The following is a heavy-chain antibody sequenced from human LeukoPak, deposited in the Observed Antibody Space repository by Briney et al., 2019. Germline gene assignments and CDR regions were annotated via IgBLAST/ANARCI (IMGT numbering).Heavy chain of an antibody. V-gene: IGHV3-53*01. CDR2: LYSGSDT. Sequence: LPGGSLRFSGAASGLTVGSKYMNWVRKAPGKGLKWVSILYSGSDTYYSDSVKGRFTISRDDSKNTLSLQMSSLRTEDTAVYYCARVGDHFHWYFDLWGRGTLVTVSS. CDR1: GLTVGSKY. J-gene: IGHJ2*01. CDR3: ARVGDHFHWYFDL. D-gene: IGHD3-10*01.